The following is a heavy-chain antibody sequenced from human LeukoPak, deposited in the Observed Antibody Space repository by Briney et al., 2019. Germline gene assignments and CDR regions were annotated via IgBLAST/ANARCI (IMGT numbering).Heavy chain of an antibody. CDR3: AKDGKYSSSWYRVGSFDY. D-gene: IGHD6-13*01. CDR2: ICGSGGST. V-gene: IGHV3-23*01. Sequence: GGSLRLSCAASGFTFSTYAMSWVRQAPGKGLEWVSAICGSGGSTYYADSVKGRFTISRDNSKNTLYLQMNSLRAEDTAVYYCAKDGKYSSSWYRVGSFDYWGQGTLVTVSS. J-gene: IGHJ4*02. CDR1: GFTFSTYA.